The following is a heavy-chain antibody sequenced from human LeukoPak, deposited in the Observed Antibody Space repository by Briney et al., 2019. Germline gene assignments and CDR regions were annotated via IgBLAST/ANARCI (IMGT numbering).Heavy chain of an antibody. J-gene: IGHJ4*02. Sequence: GSLRLSCAASGFTFSSYWMSWVRQPPGKGLEWIGEINHSGSTNYNPSLKSRVTISVDTSKNQFSLKLSSVTAADTAVYYCARGRINEVPAATSPIDYWGQGTLVTVSS. CDR1: GFTFSSYW. CDR2: INHSGST. D-gene: IGHD2-2*01. V-gene: IGHV4-34*01. CDR3: ARGRINEVPAATSPIDY.